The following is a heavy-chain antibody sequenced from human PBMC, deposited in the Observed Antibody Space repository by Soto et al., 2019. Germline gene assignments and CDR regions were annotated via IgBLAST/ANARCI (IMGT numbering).Heavy chain of an antibody. D-gene: IGHD3-10*01. CDR1: GYTFTSYD. CDR2: MNPNSGNT. V-gene: IGHV1-8*01. J-gene: IGHJ5*02. Sequence: QVQLVQSGAEVKKPGASVKVSCKASGYTFTSYDINWVRQATGQGLEWMGWMNPNSGNTGYAQKFQGRVTMTRNTSISTAYMELSSLRSEDTAVYYCARDPIVRGPPTRGWFDPWGQGTLVTVSS. CDR3: ARDPIVRGPPTRGWFDP.